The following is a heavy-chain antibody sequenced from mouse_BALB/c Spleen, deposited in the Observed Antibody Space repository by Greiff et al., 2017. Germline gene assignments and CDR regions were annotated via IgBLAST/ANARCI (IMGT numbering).Heavy chain of an antibody. Sequence: EVQLQQSGTVLARPGASVKMSRKASGYSFTSYCMHWVKQRPGQGLEWIGAIYPGNSDTSYNQKFKGKAKLTAVTSASTDYMELSGQTNEDYAVYYCTSFVHYYAMDYWGQGTSVTVSS. CDR2: IYPGNSDT. CDR3: TSFVHYYAMDY. CDR1: GYSFTSYC. V-gene: IGHV1-5*01. J-gene: IGHJ4*01.